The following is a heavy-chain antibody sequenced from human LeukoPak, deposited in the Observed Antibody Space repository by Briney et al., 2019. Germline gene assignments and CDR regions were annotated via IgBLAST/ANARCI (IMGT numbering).Heavy chain of an antibody. V-gene: IGHV4-39*07. CDR3: ARGRLRRGSGSYYNVFYPFDY. CDR2: IYYSGST. CDR1: GGSISSTIYY. J-gene: IGHJ4*02. Sequence: SETLSLTCTVSGGSISSTIYYWGWIRQPPGKGLGWVGSIYYSGSTYYNPSLKSRVTISVDTSKNQFSLKLSSVTAADTAVYYCARGRLRRGSGSYYNVFYPFDYWGQGTLVTVSS. D-gene: IGHD3-10*01.